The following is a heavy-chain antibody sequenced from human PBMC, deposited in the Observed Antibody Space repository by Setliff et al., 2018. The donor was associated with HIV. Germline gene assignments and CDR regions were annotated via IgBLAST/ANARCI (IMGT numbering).Heavy chain of an antibody. Sequence: SVKVSCKASGGTFNNYAISWVRQAPGQGLEWMGGIIPILGLTNYTQKFQGRVTLTADRSTSTAYMELSSLRSEDTAMYYCGGGPPTYGPAAPSSYYYYYGVDVWGQGTTVSVSS. CDR3: GGGPPTYGPAAPSSYYYYYGVDV. J-gene: IGHJ6*02. CDR2: IIPILGLT. V-gene: IGHV1-69*10. D-gene: IGHD3-10*01. CDR1: GGTFNNYA.